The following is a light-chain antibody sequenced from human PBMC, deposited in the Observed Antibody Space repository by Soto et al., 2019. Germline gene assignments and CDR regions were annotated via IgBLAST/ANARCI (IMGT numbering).Light chain of an antibody. CDR3: QQYNNWPRT. CDR2: GAS. V-gene: IGKV3-15*01. Sequence: EIVLTQSPATLSLSPGERATLSCRASQTVSSYLAWYQQKPGQPPRLLIYGASTRATGIPARFSGSGSGTEFTLTISSLQSEDFAVYYCQQYNNWPRTFGQGTKVDNK. J-gene: IGKJ1*01. CDR1: QTVSSY.